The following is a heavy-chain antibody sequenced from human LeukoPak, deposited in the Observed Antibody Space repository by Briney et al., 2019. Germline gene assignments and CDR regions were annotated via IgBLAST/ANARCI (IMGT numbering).Heavy chain of an antibody. J-gene: IGHJ4*02. V-gene: IGHV5-51*01. CDR2: IHPGNSDT. Sequence: GESLKISCKASGYIFPRYWIGWVRQMPGKGLEWMGVIHPGNSDTRYSPSFQGQVTISADRYISTAYLQWSGLKASDTAMYYCARHEFSRSYSGSYSHWGQGTLVTVSS. CDR1: GYIFPRYW. CDR3: ARHEFSRSYSGSYSH. D-gene: IGHD3-10*01.